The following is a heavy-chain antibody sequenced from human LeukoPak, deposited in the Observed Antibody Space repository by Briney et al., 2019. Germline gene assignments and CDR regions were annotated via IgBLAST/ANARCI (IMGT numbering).Heavy chain of an antibody. CDR2: ISAYNGNT. Sequence: ASVKVSCKASGYTFTSYGISWVRQAPGQGLEWMGWISAYNGNTNYAQKLQGRVTMTTDTSTSTAYMELRSLRSDDTAVYYCARDRRYCSSTSCYTYYYYMDVWGKGTTVTVSS. J-gene: IGHJ6*03. CDR3: ARDRRYCSSTSCYTYYYYMDV. D-gene: IGHD2-2*02. V-gene: IGHV1-18*01. CDR1: GYTFTSYG.